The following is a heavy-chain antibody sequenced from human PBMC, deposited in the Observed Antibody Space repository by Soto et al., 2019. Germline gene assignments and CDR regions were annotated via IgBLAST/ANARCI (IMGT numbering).Heavy chain of an antibody. CDR3: ARDDCPGGSCYSHF. CDR1: GGTFSSYA. CDR2: IIPIFGTA. V-gene: IGHV1-69*13. Sequence: GASVKVSCKASGGTFSSYAISWVRQAPGQGLEWMGGIIPIFGTANYAQKFQGRVTITADESTSTAYMELTSLRAEDTAVYFCARDDCPGGSCYSHFWGPGTLVTVSS. J-gene: IGHJ4*02. D-gene: IGHD2-15*01.